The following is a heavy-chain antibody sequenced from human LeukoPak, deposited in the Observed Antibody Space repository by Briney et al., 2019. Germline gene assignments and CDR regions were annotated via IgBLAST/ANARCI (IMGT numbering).Heavy chain of an antibody. CDR3: ARDPVCSSTSCYTQFDY. CDR1: GGTFSSYA. D-gene: IGHD2-2*02. V-gene: IGHV1-69*13. J-gene: IGHJ4*02. Sequence: SVKVSFKASGGTFSSYAISWVRQAPGQGLEWMGGIIPIFGTANYAQKFQGRVTITADESTSTAYMELSSLRSEDTAVYYCARDPVCSSTSCYTQFDYWGQGTLVTVSS. CDR2: IIPIFGTA.